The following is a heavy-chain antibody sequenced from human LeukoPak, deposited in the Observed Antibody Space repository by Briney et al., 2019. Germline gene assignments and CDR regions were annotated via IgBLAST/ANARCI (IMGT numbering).Heavy chain of an antibody. J-gene: IGHJ4*02. CDR3: ARGSYDYVWGSYRRPFDY. Sequence: PSETLSLTCAVYGGSFSGYYWSWIRQPPGKGLEWIGEINHSGSTNYNPSLKSRVTISVDTSKNQFSLKLGSVTAADTAVYYCARGSYDYVWGSYRRPFDYWGQGTLVTVSS. CDR1: GGSFSGYY. D-gene: IGHD3-16*02. CDR2: INHSGST. V-gene: IGHV4-34*01.